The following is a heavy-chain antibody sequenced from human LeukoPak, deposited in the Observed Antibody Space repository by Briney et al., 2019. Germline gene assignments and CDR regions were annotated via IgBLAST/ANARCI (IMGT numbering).Heavy chain of an antibody. J-gene: IGHJ4*02. V-gene: IGHV4-61*01. Sequence: KASETLSLTCTVSGGSVNSGNYYWSWIRQPPGKGLEWIGYIYYSGSTYYYNPSLESRVTISLDTSKNQFSLKLNSLTAADTAVYYCARDREWELQSSRYFDYWGQGTLVPVSS. CDR2: IYYSGSTY. D-gene: IGHD1-26*01. CDR1: GGSVNSGNYY. CDR3: ARDREWELQSSRYFDY.